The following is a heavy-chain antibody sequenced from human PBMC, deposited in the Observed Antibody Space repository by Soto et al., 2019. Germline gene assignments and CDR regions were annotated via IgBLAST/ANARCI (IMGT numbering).Heavy chain of an antibody. CDR2: ISNSRGYI. V-gene: IGHV3-21*02. CDR1: GFTFSTYS. Sequence: EVQLVESGGGLVKPGGSLRLSCAASGFTFSTYSVNWVRQATGKGLEWVSSISNSRGYISYADSLKGRFTISRDNARNSLYLQMNSLRAEDTAVYYCATTKGPVTTSGYYFDYWGQGTLVTVSS. CDR3: ATTKGPVTTSGYYFDY. J-gene: IGHJ4*02. D-gene: IGHD4-17*01.